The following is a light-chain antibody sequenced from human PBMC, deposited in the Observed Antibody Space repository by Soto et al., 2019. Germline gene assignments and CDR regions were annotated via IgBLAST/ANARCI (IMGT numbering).Light chain of an antibody. V-gene: IGLV2-14*01. CDR2: EAF. CDR1: SSDVGGHDY. J-gene: IGLJ3*02. Sequence: QSALTQVASVSGSPGQSITISCTATSSDVGGHDYVSWYLQHPGKDPKLLIYEAFNRPSGVSDRFSGSKSGSTASLTISGLQGEGGGELHCRSFTSPNPWVFRGGTKVTVL. CDR3: RSFTSPNPWV.